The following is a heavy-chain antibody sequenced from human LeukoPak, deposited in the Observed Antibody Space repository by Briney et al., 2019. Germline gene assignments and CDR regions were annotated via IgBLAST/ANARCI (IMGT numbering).Heavy chain of an antibody. CDR3: ARRPYYYCSSTSCYFDY. CDR2: IYYSGST. CDR1: GGSISSSSYY. V-gene: IGHV4-39*01. D-gene: IGHD2-2*01. J-gene: IGHJ4*02. Sequence: PSETLSLTCTVSGGSISSSSYYWGWIRQPPGKGLEWIGSIYYSGSTYYNPSLKSRVTISVDTSKNQFSLKLSSVTAADTAVYYCARRPYYYCSSTSCYFDYWGQGTLVTVSS.